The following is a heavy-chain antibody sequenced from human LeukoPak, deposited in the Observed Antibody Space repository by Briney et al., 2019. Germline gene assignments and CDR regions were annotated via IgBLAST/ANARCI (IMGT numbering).Heavy chain of an antibody. J-gene: IGHJ6*03. V-gene: IGHV3-64*01. CDR1: GFTFSSYA. Sequence: GGSLRLSCAASGFTFSSYAMHWVRQAPGKGLEYVSAISSNGGSTYYANSVKGRFTISRDNSKNTLYLQMGSLRAEDMAVYYCARGSSYYDSSGHYYGLSYYYYMDVWGKGTTVTVSS. CDR3: ARGSSYYDSSGHYYGLSYYYYMDV. D-gene: IGHD3-22*01. CDR2: ISSNGGST.